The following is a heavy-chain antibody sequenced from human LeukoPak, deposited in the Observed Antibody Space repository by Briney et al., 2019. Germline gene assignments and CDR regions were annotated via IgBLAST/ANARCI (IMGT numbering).Heavy chain of an antibody. CDR2: IGISSGNT. CDR1: GFPSSEYS. Sequence: GGSLRLSCAASGFPSSEYSMNWDRQAPGKGLEWISYIGISSGNTKYADSVKGRFTVSGDNARNSLCLQMNSLRVEDTAVYYCARDHNYAFDNWGQGTLVTVSS. D-gene: IGHD1-1*01. J-gene: IGHJ4*02. V-gene: IGHV3-11*06. CDR3: ARDHNYAFDN.